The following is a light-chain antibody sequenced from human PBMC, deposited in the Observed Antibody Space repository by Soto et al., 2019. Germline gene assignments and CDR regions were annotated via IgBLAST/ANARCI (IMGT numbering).Light chain of an antibody. Sequence: EVGMTQSPATLSVFPGERVTLSCRASESVGSNLAWYQQKPGQAPRLLIYGASTRATGVPARFSGCGSGTGLPSTNSLLTFGDFALYDCQQYNNLLTFGGGTKVEIE. V-gene: IGKV3-15*01. CDR3: QQYNNLLT. CDR1: ESVGSN. CDR2: GAS. J-gene: IGKJ4*01.